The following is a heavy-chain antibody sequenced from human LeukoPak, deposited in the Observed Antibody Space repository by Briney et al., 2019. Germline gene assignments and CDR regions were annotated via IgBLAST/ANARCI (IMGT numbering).Heavy chain of an antibody. CDR3: AKDPRGYSYGGYYYYGMDV. J-gene: IGHJ6*02. CDR1: GFTFSSYA. CDR2: ISGSGGST. V-gene: IGHV3-23*01. Sequence: GGSLRLSCTGSGFTFSSYAMSWVRQAPGKGLEWVSAISGSGGSTYYADSVKGRFTISRDNSKNTLYLQMNSLRAEDTAVYYCAKDPRGYSYGGYYYYGMDVWGQGTTVTVSS. D-gene: IGHD5-18*01.